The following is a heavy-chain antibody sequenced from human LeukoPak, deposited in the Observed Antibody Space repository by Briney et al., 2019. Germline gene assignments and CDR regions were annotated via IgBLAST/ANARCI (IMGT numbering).Heavy chain of an antibody. V-gene: IGHV3-74*01. CDR1: GFTFSSYW. CDR2: INSDGRST. Sequence: GGSLRLSCAASGFTFSSYWMHWVRQAPGQGLVWVSRINSDGRSTSYADSVKGRFTISRDNAKNSLYLQMNSLRAEDTAVYYCARDSSTTVTSFRLDADAFDIWGQGTMVTVSS. CDR3: ARDSSTTVTSFRLDADAFDI. J-gene: IGHJ3*02. D-gene: IGHD4-17*01.